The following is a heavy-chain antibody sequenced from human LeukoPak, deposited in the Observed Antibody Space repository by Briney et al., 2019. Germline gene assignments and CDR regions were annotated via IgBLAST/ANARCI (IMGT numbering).Heavy chain of an antibody. Sequence: SETLSLTCTVSGGSISSYYWSWIRQPPGKGLEWIGEINHSGSTNYTPSLNSRVTISVEPSKNQSSLKLSSVTAADTAVYYCARESSRYCSGGSCYRVGAFDIWGQGTMVTVSS. D-gene: IGHD2-15*01. CDR1: GGSISSYY. J-gene: IGHJ3*02. V-gene: IGHV4-34*01. CDR3: ARESSRYCSGGSCYRVGAFDI. CDR2: INHSGST.